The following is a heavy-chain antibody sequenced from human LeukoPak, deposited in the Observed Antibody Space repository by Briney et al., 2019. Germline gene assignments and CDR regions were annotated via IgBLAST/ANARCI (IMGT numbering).Heavy chain of an antibody. CDR1: GFTFSSYA. J-gene: IGHJ4*02. CDR2: INSDVSNV. V-gene: IGHV3-74*01. Sequence: GGSLRLSCAASGFTFSSYAMSWVRQAPGKGLMWVSRINSDVSNVIYVDSVKGRFTISRDNSKNTLYLQMNALTVEDTAVYHCAGGVSSRLLDYWGRGTLVTVSS. CDR3: AGGVSSRLLDY. D-gene: IGHD3-10*01.